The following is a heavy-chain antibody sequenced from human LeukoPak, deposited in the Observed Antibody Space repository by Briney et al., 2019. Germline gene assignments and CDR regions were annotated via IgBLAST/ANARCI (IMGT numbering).Heavy chain of an antibody. V-gene: IGHV1-24*01. CDR3: ATDRVAAAGTAGEMVY. CDR1: GYTLTELS. J-gene: IGHJ4*02. D-gene: IGHD6-13*01. Sequence: ASVKVSCKVSGYTLTELSMHWVRQAPGKGLEWMGGFDPEDGETIYAQKFQGRVTMTEDTSTDTACMELSSLRSEDTAVYYCATDRVAAAGTAGEMVYWGQGTLVTVSS. CDR2: FDPEDGET.